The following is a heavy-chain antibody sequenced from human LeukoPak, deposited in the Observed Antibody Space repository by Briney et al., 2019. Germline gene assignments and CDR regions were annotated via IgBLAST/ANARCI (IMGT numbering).Heavy chain of an antibody. V-gene: IGHV1-2*02. CDR1: GYTFINYG. D-gene: IGHD3-10*01. CDR3: ARAGGVRGVIGY. J-gene: IGHJ4*02. CDR2: INPNSGGT. Sequence: ASVKVSCKASGYTFINYGISWVRQAPGQGLEWMGWINPNSGGTNYAQKFQGRVTMTRDTSISTAYMELSRLRSDDTAVYYCARAGGVRGVIGYWGQGTLVTVSS.